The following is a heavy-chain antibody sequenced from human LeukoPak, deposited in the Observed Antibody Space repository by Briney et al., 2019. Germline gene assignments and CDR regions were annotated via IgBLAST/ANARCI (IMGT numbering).Heavy chain of an antibody. CDR3: ASGTIVGARGADN. Sequence: GVSLRLSCAASGFTFSTCSMKWVRQAPGKALEWVSSISGSSYHIYYADSVKGRFTISRDNANNLLYLQMNSLRAEDTAVYYCASGTIVGARGADNWGQGTLVTVSS. CDR2: ISGSSYHI. V-gene: IGHV3-21*01. D-gene: IGHD1-26*01. J-gene: IGHJ4*02. CDR1: GFTFSTCS.